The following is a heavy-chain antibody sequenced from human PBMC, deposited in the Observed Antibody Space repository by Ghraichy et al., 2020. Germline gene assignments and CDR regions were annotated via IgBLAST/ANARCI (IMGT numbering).Heavy chain of an antibody. CDR2: IYYSGST. J-gene: IGHJ2*01. D-gene: IGHD2-2*01. CDR3: ARDRIVVEPTAIRRYWYFDL. V-gene: IGHV4-59*02. CDR1: GGSVSSYY. Sequence: SQTLSLTCTVSGGSVSSYYWSWIRQPPGKGLEWIGYIYYSGSTNYNPSLKSRVTISVDKSKNQFSLKLSSVTAADTAVYYCARDRIVVEPTAIRRYWYFDLWGRGTLVAVSS.